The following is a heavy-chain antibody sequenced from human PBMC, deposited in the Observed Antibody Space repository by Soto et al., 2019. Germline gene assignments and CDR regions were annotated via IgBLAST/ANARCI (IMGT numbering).Heavy chain of an antibody. CDR2: MNPNSGNT. CDR3: ERGSGYGLYYYYYGMDV. V-gene: IGHV1-8*01. J-gene: IGHJ6*02. D-gene: IGHD5-18*01. CDR1: GYTFTSYD. Sequence: QVQLVQSGAEVKKPGASVKVSCKASGYTFTSYDINWVRQATGQGLEWMGWMNPNSGNTGYAQKFQGRVTMTRNTSISTAYMELSSLRSEHTAVYYCERGSGYGLYYYYYGMDVWGQGNTVTVSS.